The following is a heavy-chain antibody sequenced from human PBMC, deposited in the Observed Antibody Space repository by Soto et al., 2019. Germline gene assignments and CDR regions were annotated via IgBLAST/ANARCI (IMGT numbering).Heavy chain of an antibody. CDR3: AREFWSGPFDY. Sequence: QVQLVESGGGVVQPGRSLRLSCAASGFTFSSYGMHWVRQAPGKGLEWVAVIWSDGSNKYYADSVKGRFTISRDNSKNTLYLQLNILRAEDTAVFYCAREFWSGPFDYWGRGTLVTVSS. CDR1: GFTFSSYG. V-gene: IGHV3-33*01. D-gene: IGHD3-3*01. J-gene: IGHJ4*02. CDR2: IWSDGSNK.